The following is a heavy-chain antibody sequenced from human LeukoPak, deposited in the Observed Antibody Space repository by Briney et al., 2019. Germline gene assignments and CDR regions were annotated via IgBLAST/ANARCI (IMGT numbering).Heavy chain of an antibody. CDR2: IYTSGST. J-gene: IGHJ4*02. Sequence: SQTLCLTCTVSGGSISSGSYDWGRIRQPAGKGLERIVRIYTSGSTNYNPSLKSRVTISVDTSKDQFSLKLSSVTAADTAVYYCASAYCSSTSCSFDYWGQGTLVTVSS. V-gene: IGHV4-61*02. CDR1: GGSISSGSYD. D-gene: IGHD2-2*01. CDR3: ASAYCSSTSCSFDY.